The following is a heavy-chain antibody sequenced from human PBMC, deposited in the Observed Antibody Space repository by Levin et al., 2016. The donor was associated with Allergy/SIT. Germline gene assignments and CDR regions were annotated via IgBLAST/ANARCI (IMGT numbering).Heavy chain of an antibody. D-gene: IGHD3-3*01. CDR3: ARGFWSGFVNWFDP. Sequence: ASVKVSCKASGYSFTSYGINWVRQATGQGLEWMGWMNPNSGNTGYAQKFEGRVTMTRNTSISTAYMELSSLRSDDTAVYYCARGFWSGFVNWFDPWGQGTLVIVSS. V-gene: IGHV1-8*01. CDR1: GYSFTSYG. J-gene: IGHJ5*02. CDR2: MNPNSGNT.